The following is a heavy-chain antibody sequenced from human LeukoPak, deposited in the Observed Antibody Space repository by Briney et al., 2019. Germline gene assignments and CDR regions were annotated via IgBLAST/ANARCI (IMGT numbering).Heavy chain of an antibody. Sequence: GESRKISCKGSGYSFNTFWIGWVRQTPETGLEWMGNIYPSDSETKYKPSFQGQVTISVDKPISTAYLRLSSLKASDTAIYYCARLIYYGSGRTYFFDSWGQGTLVTVSS. CDR1: GYSFNTFW. D-gene: IGHD3-10*01. CDR2: IYPSDSET. J-gene: IGHJ4*02. CDR3: ARLIYYGSGRTYFFDS. V-gene: IGHV5-51*01.